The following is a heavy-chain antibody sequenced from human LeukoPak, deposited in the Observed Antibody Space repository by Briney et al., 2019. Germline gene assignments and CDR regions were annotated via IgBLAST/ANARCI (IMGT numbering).Heavy chain of an antibody. J-gene: IGHJ4*02. CDR1: GGSFSGYY. CDR3: ARVKYSSSWYGRPFDY. Sequence: SETLSLTCAVYGGSFSGYYWSWIRQPPGKGLEWIGEINHSGSTNHNPSLKSRVTISVDTSKNQFSLKLSSVTAADTAVYYCARVKYSSSWYGRPFDYWGQGTLVTVSS. V-gene: IGHV4-34*01. CDR2: INHSGST. D-gene: IGHD6-13*01.